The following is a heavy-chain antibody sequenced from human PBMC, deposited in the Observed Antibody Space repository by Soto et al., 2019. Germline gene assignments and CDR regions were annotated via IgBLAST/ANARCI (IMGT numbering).Heavy chain of an antibody. V-gene: IGHV3-9*01. D-gene: IGHD3-10*01. CDR2: ISWNSGSI. J-gene: IGHJ6*02. CDR1: GFTFDDYA. Sequence: EVQLVESGGGLVQPGRSLRLSCAASGFTFDDYAMHWVRQAPGKGLEWVSGISWNSGSIGYADSVKGRFTISRDNAKNSLYLQMNSLRAEDTALYYCAKDKSTTFGGYYYYYGMDVWGQGTTVTVSS. CDR3: AKDKSTTFGGYYYYYGMDV.